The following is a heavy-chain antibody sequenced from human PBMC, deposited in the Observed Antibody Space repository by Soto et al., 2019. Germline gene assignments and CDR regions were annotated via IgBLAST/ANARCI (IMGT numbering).Heavy chain of an antibody. V-gene: IGHV5-51*01. Sequence: GESLKISCRGSGYTFTSYWIGWVRQMPGKGLEWMGIIYPGDSDTRYSPSFQGQVTISADKSISTAYLQWSSLKASDTAMYYCAGGGVRGVITRTRDYYGMDVWGQGTTVTVSS. CDR1: GYTFTSYW. J-gene: IGHJ6*02. CDR2: IYPGDSDT. D-gene: IGHD3-10*01. CDR3: AGGGVRGVITRTRDYYGMDV.